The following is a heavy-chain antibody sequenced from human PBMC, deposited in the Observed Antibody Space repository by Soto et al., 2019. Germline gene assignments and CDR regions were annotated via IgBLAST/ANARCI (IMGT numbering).Heavy chain of an antibody. V-gene: IGHV4-59*01. J-gene: IGHJ4*02. Sequence: SETLSLTCTVSGASINDYYWSWIRQPPGKGLEWIGYIYYSGNTNYNPSLKSRVTISVDTSENKVSLKLSSVTAADTAVYYCARDREYYDSNGLSLDYWGQGTLVTVSS. CDR2: IYYSGNT. CDR1: GASINDYY. D-gene: IGHD3-22*01. CDR3: ARDREYYDSNGLSLDY.